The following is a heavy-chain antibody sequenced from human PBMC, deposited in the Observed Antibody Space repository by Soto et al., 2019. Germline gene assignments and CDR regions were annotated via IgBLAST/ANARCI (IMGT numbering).Heavy chain of an antibody. V-gene: IGHV5-51*01. Sequence: GESLKISCKGSGYSFTSYWIGWVRQMPGKGLEWMGIIYPGHSDTRYSPSFQGQVTISADKSISTAYLQWSSLKASDTAMYYCARRTYDSSGYYYPGSVARYYFDYWGQGTLVTVSS. CDR2: IYPGHSDT. CDR1: GYSFTSYW. J-gene: IGHJ4*02. D-gene: IGHD3-22*01. CDR3: ARRTYDSSGYYYPGSVARYYFDY.